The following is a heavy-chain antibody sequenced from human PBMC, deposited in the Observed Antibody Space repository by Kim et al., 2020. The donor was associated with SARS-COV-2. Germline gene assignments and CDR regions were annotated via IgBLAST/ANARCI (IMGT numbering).Heavy chain of an antibody. D-gene: IGHD2-15*01. CDR1: GFTFSSYS. J-gene: IGHJ6*02. V-gene: IGHV3-21*01. CDR2: ISSSSSYI. CDR3: ARGVSANQVDIVVVLQLPGYYYYGMDV. Sequence: GGSLRLSCAASGFTFSSYSMNWVRQAPGKGLEWVSSISSSSSYIYYADSVKGRFTISRDNAKNSLYLQMNSLRAEDTAVYYCARGVSANQVDIVVVLQLPGYYYYGMDVWGQGTTVTVSS.